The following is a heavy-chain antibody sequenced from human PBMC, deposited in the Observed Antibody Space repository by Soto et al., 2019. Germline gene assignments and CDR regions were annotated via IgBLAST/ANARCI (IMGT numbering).Heavy chain of an antibody. V-gene: IGHV4-34*01. CDR3: ARVDYGDYVAEYFQH. Sequence: SETLSLTCAVYGGSFSGYYWSWIRQPPGKGLEWIGEINHSGSTNYNPSLKSRVTISVDTSKKQFSLKLSSVTAADTAVYYCARVDYGDYVAEYFQHWGQGTLVTVSS. J-gene: IGHJ1*01. D-gene: IGHD4-17*01. CDR1: GGSFSGYY. CDR2: INHSGST.